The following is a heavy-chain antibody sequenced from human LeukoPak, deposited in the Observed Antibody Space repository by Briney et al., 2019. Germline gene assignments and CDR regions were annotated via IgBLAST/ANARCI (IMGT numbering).Heavy chain of an antibody. Sequence: GGSLRLSRAASGFTFSSYSMNWVRQAPGKGLEWVSSISSSSSYIYYADSVKGRFTISRDNAKNSLYLQMNSLRAEDTAVYYCARGGVTTATLYYWGQGTLVTVSS. CDR2: ISSSSSYI. J-gene: IGHJ4*02. CDR1: GFTFSSYS. V-gene: IGHV3-21*01. D-gene: IGHD3-22*01. CDR3: ARGGVTTATLYY.